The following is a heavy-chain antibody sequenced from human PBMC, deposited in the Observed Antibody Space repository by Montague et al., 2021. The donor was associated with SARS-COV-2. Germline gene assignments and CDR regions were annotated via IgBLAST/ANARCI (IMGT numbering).Heavy chain of an antibody. V-gene: IGHV4-34*01. J-gene: IGHJ4*02. CDR2: INHSGST. D-gene: IGHD3-3*01. Sequence: SETLSLTCAVYGGSFSGYYWSWIRQPPGKGLEWIGEINHSGSTNYNPSLKSRVTISVDTPKNQFSLKLSSVTAADTAVYYCARGYQLRFLEWSSRQSTFDYWGQGTQVTVSS. CDR1: GGSFSGYY. CDR3: ARGYQLRFLEWSSRQSTFDY.